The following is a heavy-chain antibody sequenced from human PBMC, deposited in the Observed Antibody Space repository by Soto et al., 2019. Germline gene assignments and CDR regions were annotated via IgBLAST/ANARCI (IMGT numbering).Heavy chain of an antibody. CDR1: GYTFTSYA. D-gene: IGHD3-22*01. V-gene: IGHV1-3*01. CDR2: INAGNGNT. J-gene: IGHJ4*02. Sequence: GASVKVSCKASGYTFTSYAMHWVRQAPGQRLEWTGWINAGNGNTKYSQKFQGRVTITRDTSASTAYMELSSLRSEDTAVYYCARSRIVVVDFDFWGQGTLVTVSS. CDR3: ARSRIVVVDFDF.